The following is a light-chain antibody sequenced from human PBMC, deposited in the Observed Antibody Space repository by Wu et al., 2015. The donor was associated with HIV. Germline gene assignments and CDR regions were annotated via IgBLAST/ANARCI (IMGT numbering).Light chain of an antibody. CDR3: QHLNSYPYS. V-gene: IGKV1-39*01. Sequence: DIQMTQSPSSLSASVGDRVTITCRASQSISSYLNWYQQKPGKAPKLLIYAASSLQSGVPSRFSGSGSGTDFTLTISSLQPEDFATYYCQHLNSYPYSFGQGTKLEIK. CDR1: QSISSY. CDR2: AAS. J-gene: IGKJ2*03.